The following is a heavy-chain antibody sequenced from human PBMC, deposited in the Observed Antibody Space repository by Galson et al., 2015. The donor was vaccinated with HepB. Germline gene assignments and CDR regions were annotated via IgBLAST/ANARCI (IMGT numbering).Heavy chain of an antibody. CDR3: ARGPTTVTRGYFDL. CDR2: IFPRDLDT. J-gene: IGHJ2*01. CDR1: GYKFTSYW. Sequence: QSGAEVKKPGESLKISCTTSGYKFTSYWIGWVRQTPGKGLEWMGIIFPRDLDTTYSPSFQGHVRISVDRSTTTAYLQWSSLKASDSATYYCARGPTTVTRGYFDLWGRGTLVSVSS. D-gene: IGHD4-17*01. V-gene: IGHV5-51*06.